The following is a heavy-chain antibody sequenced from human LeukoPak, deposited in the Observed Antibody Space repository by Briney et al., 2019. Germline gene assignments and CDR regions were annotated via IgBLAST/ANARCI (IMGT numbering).Heavy chain of an antibody. V-gene: IGHV4-59*12. CDR1: GASINDYY. J-gene: IGHJ4*02. Sequence: PSETLSHTCSVSGASINDYYWTWIRQPPGKGLEWLGYVYHTGTSGYHPSLKSRVAMSLDTSKNQVSLKLSSVTAADTAVYFCTRVVNGGHFDSWGQGTLVTVSS. CDR2: VYHTGTS. CDR3: TRVVNGGHFDS. D-gene: IGHD2-8*01.